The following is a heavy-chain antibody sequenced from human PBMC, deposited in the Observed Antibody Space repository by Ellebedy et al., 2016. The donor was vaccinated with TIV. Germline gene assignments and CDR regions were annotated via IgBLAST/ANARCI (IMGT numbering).Heavy chain of an antibody. Sequence: GESLKISCSASGFTFRNSAMSWVRQAPGKGLEWVSSISDVGTGTYYADSVRGRFNISRDNSKNTLYLQMKSLRVEDTAIYYCATVVPAAVLPDYFDSWGQGTLVTVSS. CDR2: ISDVGTGT. V-gene: IGHV3-23*01. CDR1: GFTFRNSA. J-gene: IGHJ4*02. CDR3: ATVVPAAVLPDYFDS. D-gene: IGHD6-25*01.